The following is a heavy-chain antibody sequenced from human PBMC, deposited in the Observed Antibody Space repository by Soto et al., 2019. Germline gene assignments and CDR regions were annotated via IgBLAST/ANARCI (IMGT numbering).Heavy chain of an antibody. Sequence: GGSLRLSCAASGFTFSSYGMHWVRQAPGKGLEWVAVIWYDGSNKYYADSVKGRFTISRDNSKNTLYLQMNSLRAEDTAVYYCARAGRYDFWSGSQFYFDYWGQGTLVTVSS. CDR3: ARAGRYDFWSGSQFYFDY. D-gene: IGHD3-3*01. V-gene: IGHV3-33*01. CDR1: GFTFSSYG. J-gene: IGHJ4*02. CDR2: IWYDGSNK.